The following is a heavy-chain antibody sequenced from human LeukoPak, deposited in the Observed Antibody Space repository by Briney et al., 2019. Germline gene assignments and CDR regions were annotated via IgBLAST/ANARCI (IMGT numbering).Heavy chain of an antibody. CDR3: AHARLVRYCSFTSCYWFDP. Sequence: ESGPTLVNPTQTLTLTCTFSGFSLSISGVSVGWIRQPPGKALEWLALIYWNDDKRYSPSLKGRLTITKDTSKNQVVLTMTNMDPVDTATYYCAHARLVRYCSFTSCYWFDPWGQGTLVTVSS. J-gene: IGHJ5*02. D-gene: IGHD2-2*01. CDR1: GFSLSISGVS. CDR2: IYWNDDK. V-gene: IGHV2-5*01.